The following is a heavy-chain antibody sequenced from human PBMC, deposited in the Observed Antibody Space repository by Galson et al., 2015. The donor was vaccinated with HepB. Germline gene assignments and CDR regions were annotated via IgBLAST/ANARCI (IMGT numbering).Heavy chain of an antibody. D-gene: IGHD2-2*01. CDR2: ISYDGSNK. CDR3: AKDRTSSTSYYYMDV. V-gene: IGHV3-30*18. CDR1: GFTFSSYG. J-gene: IGHJ6*03. Sequence: SLRLSCAASGFTFSSYGMHWVRQAPGKGLEWVAVISYDGSNKYYAVSVKGRFTISRDNSKNTLYLQMNSLRAEDTAVYYCAKDRTSSTSYYYMDVWGKGTTVTVSS.